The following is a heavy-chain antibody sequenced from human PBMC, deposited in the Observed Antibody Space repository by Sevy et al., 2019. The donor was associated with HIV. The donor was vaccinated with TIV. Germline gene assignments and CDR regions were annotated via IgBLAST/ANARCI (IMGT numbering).Heavy chain of an antibody. CDR1: GFTLGDYC. J-gene: IGHJ4*02. D-gene: IGHD6-13*01. CDR3: TRWKAAQSIFDY. CDR2: LKSDVYGGTV. V-gene: IGHV3-49*04. Sequence: GGSLRLSCTASGFTLGDYCMSWVRQAPGKGLEWVAFLKSDVYGGTVDHAGSVRGRFVIARDESKTIAYLQMNDLKTADTGVYYCTRWKAAQSIFDYWGQGALVTVSS.